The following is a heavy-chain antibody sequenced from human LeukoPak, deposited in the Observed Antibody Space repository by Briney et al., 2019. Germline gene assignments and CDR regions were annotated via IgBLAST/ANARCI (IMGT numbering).Heavy chain of an antibody. J-gene: IGHJ6*03. Sequence: SETLSLTCAVYGGSFSGYYWSWIRQPPGKGLEWIGEIKHSGSTNYNPSLKSRVTISVDTSKNQFSLKLSSVTAADTAVYYCARHRVVVPAAGYYYYYMDVWGKGTTVTVSS. CDR3: ARHRVVVPAAGYYYYYMDV. CDR2: IKHSGST. CDR1: GGSFSGYY. D-gene: IGHD2-2*01. V-gene: IGHV4-34*01.